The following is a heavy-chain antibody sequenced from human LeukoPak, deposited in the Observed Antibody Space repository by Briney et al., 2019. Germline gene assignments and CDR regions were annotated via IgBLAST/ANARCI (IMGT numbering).Heavy chain of an antibody. CDR1: GFTFSSYA. V-gene: IGHV3-23*01. J-gene: IGHJ5*02. CDR2: ISGSGGST. D-gene: IGHD5-18*01. Sequence: GGSLRLSCAASGFTFSSYAMSWVRQAPGKGLEWVSAISGSGGSTYYADSVKGRFTISRDNSKNTLYLQMNSLRVEDTAVYYCASGYSYAGNWFDPWGQGTLVTVSS. CDR3: ASGYSYAGNWFDP.